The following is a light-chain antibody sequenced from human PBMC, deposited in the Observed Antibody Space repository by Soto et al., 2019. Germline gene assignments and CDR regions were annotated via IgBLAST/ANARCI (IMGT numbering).Light chain of an antibody. Sequence: QSALTQPASVSGSPGQSITISCTGTSSDVGSYNLVSWYQQHPGKAPKLMIYEVSERPSGVSNRFSGSKSGNTASLTISGLQAEDEADYYCCSYATSSTRVFGTGTKLTVL. CDR1: SSDVGSYNL. J-gene: IGLJ1*01. CDR3: CSYATSSTRV. V-gene: IGLV2-23*02. CDR2: EVS.